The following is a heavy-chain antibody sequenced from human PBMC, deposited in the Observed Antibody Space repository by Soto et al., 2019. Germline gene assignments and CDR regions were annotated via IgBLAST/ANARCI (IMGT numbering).Heavy chain of an antibody. Sequence: HSETLSLTCTVSGGSISSYYWSWIRQPPGKGLEWIGYIYYSGSTNYNPSLKSRVTISVDTSKNQFSLKLSSVTAADTAVYYCARDFVPSPRVSSGWGNYYYYYMDVWGKGTTVTVSS. J-gene: IGHJ6*03. D-gene: IGHD6-19*01. CDR2: IYYSGST. CDR3: ARDFVPSPRVSSGWGNYYYYYMDV. V-gene: IGHV4-59*01. CDR1: GGSISSYY.